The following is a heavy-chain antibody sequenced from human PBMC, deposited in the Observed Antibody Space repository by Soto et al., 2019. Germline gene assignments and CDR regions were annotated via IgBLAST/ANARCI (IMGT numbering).Heavy chain of an antibody. CDR3: ARIVATEQEDWFDP. CDR2: IYYSGST. J-gene: IGHJ5*02. D-gene: IGHD5-12*01. Sequence: SETLSLTCTVSGGSISSGGYYWSWIRQHPGKGLEWIGYIYYSGSTYYNPSLKSRVTISVDTSKNQFSLKLSSVTAADTAVYYCARIVATEQEDWFDPWGQGTLVTVSS. V-gene: IGHV4-31*03. CDR1: GGSISSGGYY.